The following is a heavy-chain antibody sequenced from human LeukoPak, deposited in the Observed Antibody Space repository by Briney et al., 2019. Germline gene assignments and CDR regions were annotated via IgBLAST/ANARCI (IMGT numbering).Heavy chain of an antibody. CDR3: ARRSGGDYFDY. CDR2: ISAYYGNT. Sequence: GASVKVSCKASGYTFTSYGISWVRQAPGQGLEWMGWISAYYGNTNYAQKLQGRVTITTDESTSTAYMELSSLRSEDTAVYYCARRSGGDYFDYWGQGTLVTVSS. J-gene: IGHJ4*02. D-gene: IGHD4-17*01. CDR1: GYTFTSYG. V-gene: IGHV1-18*01.